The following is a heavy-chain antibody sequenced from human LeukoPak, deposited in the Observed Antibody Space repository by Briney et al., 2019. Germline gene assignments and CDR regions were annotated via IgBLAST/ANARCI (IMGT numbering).Heavy chain of an antibody. CDR1: GYTFTGYY. D-gene: IGHD6-19*01. CDR3: ASNIAVADSFDP. Sequence: ASVKVSCKASGYTFTGYYMHWVRQAPGQGLEWMGRINPNSGGTNYAQKFQGRVAMTRDTSISTAYMELSRLRSDDTAVYYCASNIAVADSFDPWGQGTLVTVSS. CDR2: INPNSGGT. J-gene: IGHJ5*02. V-gene: IGHV1-2*06.